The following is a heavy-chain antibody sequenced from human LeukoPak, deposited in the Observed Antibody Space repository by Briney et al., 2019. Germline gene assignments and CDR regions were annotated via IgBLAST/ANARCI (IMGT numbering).Heavy chain of an antibody. Sequence: PSETLSLTCTVSGYSISSGYYWGWIRQPPGKGLEWIGSIYHSGSTYYNPSLKSRVTISVDTSKNQFSLRMSSVNAADTAVYYCARDILATSIAAPYYWGRGTLVTVSS. J-gene: IGHJ4*01. CDR1: GYSISSGYY. CDR3: ARDILATSIAAPYY. D-gene: IGHD6-13*01. CDR2: IYHSGST. V-gene: IGHV4-38-2*02.